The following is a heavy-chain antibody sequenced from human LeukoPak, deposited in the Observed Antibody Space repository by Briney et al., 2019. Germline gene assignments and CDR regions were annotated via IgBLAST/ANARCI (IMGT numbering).Heavy chain of an antibody. CDR1: GGSISSSSYY. V-gene: IGHV4-39*07. J-gene: IGHJ3*02. D-gene: IGHD6-6*01. Sequence: PSETLSLTCTVSGGSISSSSYYWGWIRQPPGKGLEWIGSIYYSGSTYYNPSLKSRVSTSVDTSKNQFSLKLSSVTAADTAVYYCARVRDSSQGAFDIWGQGTMVTVSS. CDR3: ARVRDSSQGAFDI. CDR2: IYYSGST.